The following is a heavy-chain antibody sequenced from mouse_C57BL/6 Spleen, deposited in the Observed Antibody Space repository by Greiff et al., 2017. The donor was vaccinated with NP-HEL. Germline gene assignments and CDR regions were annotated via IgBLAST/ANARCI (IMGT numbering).Heavy chain of an antibody. J-gene: IGHJ4*01. CDR1: GYPLTISL. D-gene: IGHD3-2*02. CDR2: INPGSGGT. V-gene: IGHV1-54*01. Sequence: VQLQQSGAELVRPGPSLKVSCKAPGYPLTISLLGWVKQRPGQGLEWIGLINPGSGGTNYNEKFKGKATLTADKSSSTAYMQLSSLTSEDSAVYFCARSGIMDYWGQGTSVTVSS. CDR3: ARSGIMDY.